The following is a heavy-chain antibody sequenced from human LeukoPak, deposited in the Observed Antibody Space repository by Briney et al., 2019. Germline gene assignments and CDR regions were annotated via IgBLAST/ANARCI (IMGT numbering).Heavy chain of an antibody. J-gene: IGHJ4*01. D-gene: IGHD6-13*01. CDR3: ASDKGYSNNYFDY. Sequence: ETLSLTCPVSGGSISTTGYYWAWIRQPPGKGLEWIASIYYSGSTYYNSSLKSRVTISVDTSRNQFSLKLSSVTAADTALYYCASDKGYSNNYFDYWGQGTLVTVSS. CDR1: GGSISTTGYY. CDR2: IYYSGST. V-gene: IGHV4-39*01.